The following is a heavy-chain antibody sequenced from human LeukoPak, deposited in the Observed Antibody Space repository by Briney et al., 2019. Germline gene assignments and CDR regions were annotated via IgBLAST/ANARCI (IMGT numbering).Heavy chain of an antibody. CDR1: GFAFSNYV. CDR3: AKEDAGLLDLVEGMDV. D-gene: IGHD3-3*01. J-gene: IGHJ6*02. CDR2: ISGRGGST. Sequence: PGASLRLSCAAYGFAFSNYVMSWVRQAPGKGLEWVSTISGRGGSTYYADSVKGRFTISRDDSKNTLYLQMNSLRAEDTAVYYCAKEDAGLLDLVEGMDVWGQGTTVTVSS. V-gene: IGHV3-23*01.